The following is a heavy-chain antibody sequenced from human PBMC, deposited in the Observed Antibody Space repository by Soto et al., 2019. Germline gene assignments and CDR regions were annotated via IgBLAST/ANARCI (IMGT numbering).Heavy chain of an antibody. CDR1: GASIITQNY. J-gene: IGHJ4*02. D-gene: IGHD6-13*01. CDR3: AHSPGWYFLDY. V-gene: IGHV4-4*02. CDR2: IHHSGNT. Sequence: SETLSLTCAVSGASIITQNYYNWVRQSPGKGLEWIGEIHHSGNTNFSPSLKSRVTLSVDTSKDQVSLRLSSVTAADTAIYYCAHSPGWYFLDYWGPGALVTVSS.